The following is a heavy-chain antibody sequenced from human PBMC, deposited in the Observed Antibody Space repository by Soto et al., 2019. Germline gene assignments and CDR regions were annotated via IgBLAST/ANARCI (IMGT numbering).Heavy chain of an antibody. CDR1: GDSVYSNSAG. J-gene: IGHJ6*03. CDR3: ARGSWDDVSGHYYMDV. CDR2: TYYKSKWFI. Sequence: QVQLQLSGPGLVKPSQTLSLTCAISGDSVYSNSAGWNWIRQTPSRGLEWLERTYYKSKWFINYAVSVKSRITINPDTSTNQFSLQLDSVTPEDTAVYYCARGSWDDVSGHYYMDVWGKGTTVTVSS. D-gene: IGHD5-12*01. V-gene: IGHV6-1*01.